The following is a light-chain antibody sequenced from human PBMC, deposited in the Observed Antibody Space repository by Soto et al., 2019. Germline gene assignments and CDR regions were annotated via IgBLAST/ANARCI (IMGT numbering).Light chain of an antibody. CDR2: KAS. J-gene: IGKJ1*01. CDR3: QQYNSYSWT. V-gene: IGKV1-5*03. Sequence: IQITQSPSTLSASVGDTVTITCRASQSSSTWLAWYQQKPGRAPKLLIYKASTLESGVPARFSGSGSGTEFTLTISSLQPDDFATYYCQQYNSYSWTFGQGTKVDI. CDR1: QSSSTW.